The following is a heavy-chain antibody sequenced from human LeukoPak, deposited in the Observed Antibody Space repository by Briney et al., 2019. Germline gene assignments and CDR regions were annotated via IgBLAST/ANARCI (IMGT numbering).Heavy chain of an antibody. CDR3: ARDFGDYGGYYYMDL. Sequence: ITSISSSTYYADSVKGRFTVSRDNANNSLYLQMNSLTAEDTAVYYCARDFGDYGGYYYMDLWGKGTMVTVSS. V-gene: IGHV3-11*06. J-gene: IGHJ6*03. D-gene: IGHD4-23*01. CDR2: ITSISSST.